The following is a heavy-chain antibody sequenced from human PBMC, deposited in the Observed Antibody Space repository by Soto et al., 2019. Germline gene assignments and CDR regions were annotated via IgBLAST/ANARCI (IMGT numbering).Heavy chain of an antibody. D-gene: IGHD1-20*01. Sequence: SETLSLTCTVSGGSISSGDYYWSWIRQPPGKGLEWIGYIYYSGSTYYNPSLKSRVTISVDTSKNQFSLKLSSVTAADTAVYYCARRTPDNWNDGPGWFDPWGQGTLVTVSS. J-gene: IGHJ5*02. V-gene: IGHV4-30-4*01. CDR1: GGSISSGDYY. CDR3: ARRTPDNWNDGPGWFDP. CDR2: IYYSGST.